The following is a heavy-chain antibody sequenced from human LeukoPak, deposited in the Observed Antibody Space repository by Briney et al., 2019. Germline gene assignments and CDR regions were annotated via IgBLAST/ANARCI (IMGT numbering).Heavy chain of an antibody. CDR3: AAFGGGDYDIFDH. D-gene: IGHD3-9*01. CDR1: GFTFTRSA. Sequence: GTSVKVSCKASGFTFTRSAMQWVRQARGQRLEWIGWIVVGSGNTNYAQKFQERVTITRDMSTSTAYMELSSLRSEDTAVYYCAAFGGGDYDIFDHWGQGTLVTVSS. CDR2: IVVGSGNT. J-gene: IGHJ4*02. V-gene: IGHV1-58*02.